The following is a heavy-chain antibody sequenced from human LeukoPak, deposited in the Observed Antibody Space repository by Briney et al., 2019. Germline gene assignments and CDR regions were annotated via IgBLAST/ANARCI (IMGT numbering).Heavy chain of an antibody. Sequence: ASVKVSCKASGYTFTSYAMHWVRQAPGQRLEWMGWINAGNGNTKYSQEFQGRVTITRDTSASTAYMELSSLRAEDTAVYYCARELELRDSHWFDPWGQGTLVTVSS. J-gene: IGHJ5*02. V-gene: IGHV1-3*03. CDR3: ARELELRDSHWFDP. D-gene: IGHD1-7*01. CDR1: GYTFTSYA. CDR2: INAGNGNT.